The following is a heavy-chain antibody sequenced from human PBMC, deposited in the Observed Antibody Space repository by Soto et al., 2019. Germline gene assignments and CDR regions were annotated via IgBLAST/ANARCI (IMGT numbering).Heavy chain of an antibody. V-gene: IGHV1-58*01. J-gene: IGHJ6*02. Sequence: SVQVCCKASGFTVTSSAVQWVRQARGQRLEWKGWVVVGSGNTNYAQKFQERVTVTRGMSTSTAYMELSSLRCEDTAVYYCAADLPPQWLAPLYYYYGMDAWGQVTTVTDS. CDR2: VVVGSGNT. CDR3: AADLPPQWLAPLYYYYGMDA. CDR1: GFTVTSSA. D-gene: IGHD6-19*01.